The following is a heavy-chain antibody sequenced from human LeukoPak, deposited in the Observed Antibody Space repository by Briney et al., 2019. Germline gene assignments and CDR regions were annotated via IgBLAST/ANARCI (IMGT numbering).Heavy chain of an antibody. CDR1: GGTFSSYA. J-gene: IGHJ5*02. Sequence: ASVKVSCKASGGTFSSYATSWVRQAPGQGLEWMGGIIPIFGTANYAQKFQGRVTITADESTSTAYMELSSLRSEDTAVYYCAREGGHYYDSSGYYSAWGQGTLVTVSS. D-gene: IGHD3-22*01. CDR2: IIPIFGTA. V-gene: IGHV1-69*13. CDR3: AREGGHYYDSSGYYSA.